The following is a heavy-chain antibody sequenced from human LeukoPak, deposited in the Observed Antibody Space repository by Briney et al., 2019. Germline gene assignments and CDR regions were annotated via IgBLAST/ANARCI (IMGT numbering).Heavy chain of an antibody. CDR3: ARDRNPGGEPYFDY. CDR1: GGSISSYY. D-gene: IGHD3-10*01. Sequence: PSETLSLTCTVSGGSISSYYWSWIRQPPGKGLEWIGYIYYSGSTNYNPSLKSRVTISVDTSKNQFSLKLSSVTAADTAVYYCARDRNPGGEPYFDYWGQGTLVTVSS. CDR2: IYYSGST. V-gene: IGHV4-59*01. J-gene: IGHJ4*02.